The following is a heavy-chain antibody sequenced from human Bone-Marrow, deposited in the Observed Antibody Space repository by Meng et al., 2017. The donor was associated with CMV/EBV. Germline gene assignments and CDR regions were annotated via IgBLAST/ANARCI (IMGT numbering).Heavy chain of an antibody. Sequence: GESLKISCAASGFTFSSYSMNWVRQAPGKGLEWVSYISSSGSTIYYADSVKGRFTISRDNAKKSLYLQMNSLRAEDTAVYYCARGHYDFWSGYYRYYFDYWGQGTLVTVSS. J-gene: IGHJ4*02. D-gene: IGHD3-3*01. V-gene: IGHV3-48*04. CDR2: ISSSGSTI. CDR3: ARGHYDFWSGYYRYYFDY. CDR1: GFTFSSYS.